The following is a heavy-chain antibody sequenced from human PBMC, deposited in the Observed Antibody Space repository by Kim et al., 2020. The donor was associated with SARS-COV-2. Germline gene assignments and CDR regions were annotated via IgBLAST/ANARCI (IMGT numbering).Heavy chain of an antibody. D-gene: IGHD6-19*01. V-gene: IGHV5-51*01. Sequence: GESLKISCKGSGYSFTSYWIGWVRQMPGKGLEWMGIIYPGDSDTRYSPSFQGQVTITADKYISTAYLQWSSLKASDTAMYYCAASSSGWYNYFDYWGQGTMVTVSS. CDR1: GYSFTSYW. CDR3: AASSSGWYNYFDY. J-gene: IGHJ4*02. CDR2: IYPGDSDT.